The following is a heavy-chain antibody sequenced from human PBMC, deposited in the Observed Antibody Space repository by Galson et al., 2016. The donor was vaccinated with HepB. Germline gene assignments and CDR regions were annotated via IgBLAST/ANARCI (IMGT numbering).Heavy chain of an antibody. J-gene: IGHJ4*02. CDR2: ITGSGTTM. CDR1: GFSFSSYS. V-gene: IGHV3-48*01. D-gene: IGHD5-18*01. CDR3: ARDGGYNYGFPYYY. Sequence: SLRLSCAASGFSFSSYSMSWVRQAPGKGLEWISHITGSGTTMYYADSVKGRFTISRDNGNNSLYLQMNSLRAEDTAVYYCARDGGYNYGFPYYYWGQGALVTVSS.